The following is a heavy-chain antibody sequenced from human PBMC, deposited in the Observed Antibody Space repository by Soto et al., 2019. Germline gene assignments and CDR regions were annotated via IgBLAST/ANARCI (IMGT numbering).Heavy chain of an antibody. CDR3: ARRAGSGWYFDL. CDR2: IYYSGST. Sequence: SETLSLTCTVSGGSISSGDYYWSWIRQPPGKGLEWIGYIYYSGSTYYNPSLKSRVTISVDTSKNQFSLKLSSVTAADTAVYYCARRAGSGWYFDLWGRGTLVTVSS. V-gene: IGHV4-30-4*01. CDR1: GGSISSGDYY. D-gene: IGHD3-10*01. J-gene: IGHJ2*01.